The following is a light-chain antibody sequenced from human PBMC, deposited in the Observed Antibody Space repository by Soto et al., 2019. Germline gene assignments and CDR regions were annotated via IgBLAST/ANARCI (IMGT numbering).Light chain of an antibody. CDR1: SSDVGSYNL. V-gene: IGLV2-23*03. CDR2: EGS. J-gene: IGLJ1*01. Sequence: QSVLTQPASVSGSPGQSITISCTGTSSDVGSYNLVSWHQQHPGKAPKLMIYEGSKRPSGVSNRFSGSKSGNTASLTISGLQAEDEADYYCCSYAGSSTFANYVFGTGTKVTVL. CDR3: CSYAGSSTFANYV.